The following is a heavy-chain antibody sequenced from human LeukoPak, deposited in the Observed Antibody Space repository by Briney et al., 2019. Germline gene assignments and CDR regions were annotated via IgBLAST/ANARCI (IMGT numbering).Heavy chain of an antibody. CDR2: ISNDGGST. V-gene: IGHV3-64*01. CDR1: GFTFSSYA. J-gene: IGHJ4*02. CDR3: ARGGSFDY. Sequence: GGSLRLSCAASGFTFSSYAMHWVRQAPGKGLEYVSAISNDGGSTYYANSVKGRFTISRDNSKNTLYLQMGSLRAEDMAVYYCARGGSFDYWARESWSPSPQ. D-gene: IGHD2-15*01.